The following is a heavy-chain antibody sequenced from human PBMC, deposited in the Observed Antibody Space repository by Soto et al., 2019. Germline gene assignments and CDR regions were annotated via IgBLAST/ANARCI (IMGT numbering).Heavy chain of an antibody. V-gene: IGHV1-69*06. CDR1: GGTFSSYA. Sequence: ASVKVSCKASGGTFSSYAISWVRQAPGQRLEWMGGIIPIFGTANYAQKFQGRVTITADKSTSTAYMELSSLRSEDTAVYYCARDDSSGYYYGYYYYGMDVWGQGTTVTVSS. D-gene: IGHD3-22*01. J-gene: IGHJ6*02. CDR2: IIPIFGTA. CDR3: ARDDSSGYYYGYYYYGMDV.